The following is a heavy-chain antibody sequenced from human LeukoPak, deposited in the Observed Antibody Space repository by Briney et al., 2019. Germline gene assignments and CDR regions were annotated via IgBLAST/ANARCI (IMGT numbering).Heavy chain of an antibody. D-gene: IGHD2-8*01. V-gene: IGHV3-23*01. Sequence: GGSLRLSCTASGFTLSTYAMSWVRQAPGKGLEWVSGLSNTGDSPYYADSVKGRFTISRDNSKNTLYLQMNSLRAEDTALYYCAKIAVSWVSCTIDYWGQGTLVTVSS. J-gene: IGHJ4*02. CDR3: AKIAVSWVSCTIDY. CDR2: LSNTGDSP. CDR1: GFTLSTYA.